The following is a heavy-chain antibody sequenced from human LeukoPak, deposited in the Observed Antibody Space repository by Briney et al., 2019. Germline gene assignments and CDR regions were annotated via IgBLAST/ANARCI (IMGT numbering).Heavy chain of an antibody. CDR3: ARAPWNYRTRPFDY. Sequence: ASVKVSCKASGYTFTSYYMHWVRQAPGQGLEWMGIINPSGGSTSYAQKFQGRVTMTRDTSISTAYMELSRLRSDDTAVYYCARAPWNYRTRPFDYWGQGTLVTVSS. J-gene: IGHJ4*02. D-gene: IGHD1-7*01. CDR2: INPSGGST. CDR1: GYTFTSYY. V-gene: IGHV1-46*01.